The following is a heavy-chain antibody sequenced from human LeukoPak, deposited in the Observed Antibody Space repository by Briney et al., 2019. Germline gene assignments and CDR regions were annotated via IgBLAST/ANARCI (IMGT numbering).Heavy chain of an antibody. CDR1: GGSISSYY. J-gene: IGHJ3*02. D-gene: IGHD4-11*01. V-gene: IGHV4-59*01. CDR2: IYYSGST. Sequence: SETLSLTCTVSGGSISSYYWSWIRQPPGKGLEWIGYIYYSGSTNYNPSLKSRVTISVDTSKNQFSLKLSSVTAADTAVYYCARGGASRRAVNGAFDTWGQGTMVTVSS. CDR3: ARGGASRRAVNGAFDT.